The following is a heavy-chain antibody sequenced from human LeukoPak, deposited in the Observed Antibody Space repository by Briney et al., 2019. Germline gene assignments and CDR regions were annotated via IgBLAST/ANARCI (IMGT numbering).Heavy chain of an antibody. V-gene: IGHV3-66*03. CDR2: IYVSGTT. Sequence: GGSLRLSCAASGFTVRDGYMSWVRQAPGKRLEWLAFIYVSGTTFYAASVKGRFTISRDNSKNTLYLQMNSLRAEDTAVYYCAKDSQPSKYQLLHNWFDPWGQGTLVTVSS. D-gene: IGHD2-2*01. J-gene: IGHJ5*02. CDR3: AKDSQPSKYQLLHNWFDP. CDR1: GFTVRDGY.